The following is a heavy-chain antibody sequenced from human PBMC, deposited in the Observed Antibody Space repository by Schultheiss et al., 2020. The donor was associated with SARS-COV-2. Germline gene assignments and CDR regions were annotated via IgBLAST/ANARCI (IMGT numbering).Heavy chain of an antibody. CDR2: IYSGGST. CDR1: GFTFSSYW. J-gene: IGHJ6*02. Sequence: GGSLRLSCAASGFTFSSYWMSWVRQAPGKGLEWVSVIYSGGSTYYADSVKGRFTISRDNSKNTLYLQMNSLRAEDTAVYYCARDLSLPAAIPTPYYYYYGMDVWGQGTTVTVSS. CDR3: ARDLSLPAAIPTPYYYYYGMDV. D-gene: IGHD2-2*01. V-gene: IGHV3-66*02.